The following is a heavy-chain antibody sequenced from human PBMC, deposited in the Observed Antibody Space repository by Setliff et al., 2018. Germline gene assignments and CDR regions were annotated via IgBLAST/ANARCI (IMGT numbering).Heavy chain of an antibody. V-gene: IGHV1-3*01. Sequence: ASVKVSCKASGYTFTSYAMHWVRQAPGQRLEWMGWINAGNGNTKYSQKFQGRVTITRDTSASTAYMELSSLRSEDTAVYYCARSPPTSTYYDFWSGYSYYFDYWGQGTLVAVSS. J-gene: IGHJ4*02. CDR2: INAGNGNT. CDR1: GYTFTSYA. CDR3: ARSPPTSTYYDFWSGYSYYFDY. D-gene: IGHD3-3*01.